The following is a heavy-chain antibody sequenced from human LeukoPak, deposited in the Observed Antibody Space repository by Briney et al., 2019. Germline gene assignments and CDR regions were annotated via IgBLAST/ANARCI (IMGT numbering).Heavy chain of an antibody. J-gene: IGHJ4*02. Sequence: PSETLSLTCTVSGVSIRSSGDYWAWIRQPPGKGLEWIGSVSYSGTTYYDPSFESRVTISLDTSNNRFSLKLHSVTAADTALFYCARLFGYRDNYFDYWGQGTLVTVSS. V-gene: IGHV4-39*01. D-gene: IGHD5-18*01. CDR3: ARLFGYRDNYFDY. CDR2: VSYSGTT. CDR1: GVSIRSSGDY.